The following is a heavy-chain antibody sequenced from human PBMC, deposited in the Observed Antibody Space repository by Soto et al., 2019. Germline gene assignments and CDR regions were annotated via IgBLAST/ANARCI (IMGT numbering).Heavy chain of an antibody. V-gene: IGHV4-4*02. CDR3: ARVNSGSYYGAFDI. J-gene: IGHJ3*02. D-gene: IGHD1-26*01. Sequence: SGTLSLTSAFPCVSILSSNWWSRVRQPPGKGLEWIGEIYHSGSTNYNPSLKSRVTISVDKSKNQFSLKLSSVTAADTAVYYCARVNSGSYYGAFDIWGQGTMVT. CDR1: CVSILSSNW. CDR2: IYHSGST.